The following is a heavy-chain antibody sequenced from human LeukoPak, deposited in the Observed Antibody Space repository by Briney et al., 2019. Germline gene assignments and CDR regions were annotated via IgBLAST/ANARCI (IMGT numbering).Heavy chain of an antibody. CDR3: AKGMRTPPTSPRFDP. CDR1: GFSFSTYG. CDR2: IGGSFGSMT. V-gene: IGHV3-48*02. J-gene: IGHJ5*02. D-gene: IGHD2-15*01. Sequence: GGSLTLSCVAAGFSFSTYGMNWVRQAPGKGLEWIAYIGGSFGSMTYYADSVKGRFTISRDNADNSLYLQMSNLRDEDTAVYFRAKGMRTPPTSPRFDPWGLGTLVTVSS.